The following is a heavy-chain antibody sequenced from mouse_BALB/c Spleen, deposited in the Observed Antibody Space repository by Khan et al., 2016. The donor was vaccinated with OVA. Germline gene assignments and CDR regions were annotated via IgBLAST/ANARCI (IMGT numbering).Heavy chain of an antibody. CDR2: MSSGSSNI. CDR3: ARSGGNFHWYFDV. V-gene: IGHV5-17*02. Sequence: EVHLVESGGGLVQPGGSRKLSCAASGFTFSSFGMHWVRQAPKKGLEWVAYMSSGSSNIYYVDTVKGRFTISRDNPKNTLFLQMTSLRSEDTAMYYCARSGGNFHWYFDVWGAGTSVTVSS. D-gene: IGHD2-1*01. CDR1: GFTFSSFG. J-gene: IGHJ1*01.